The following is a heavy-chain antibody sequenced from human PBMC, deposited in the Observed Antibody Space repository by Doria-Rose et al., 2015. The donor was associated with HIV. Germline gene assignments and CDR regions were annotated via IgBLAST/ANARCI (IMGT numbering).Heavy chain of an antibody. CDR2: IYYSGIT. J-gene: IGHJ5*02. CDR3: AKQAVNWFDP. V-gene: IGHV4-39*01. CDR1: GGSVASGTPY. Sequence: QVQLQESGPGLVKPSETLSLTCTVSGGSVASGTPYWDWIRQTPGKGLEWIGTIYYSGITYYNPSLRGRVTISLHPSKTQYSLKLISVTAADAGVYYCAKQAVNWFDPWGQGTLVTVSS.